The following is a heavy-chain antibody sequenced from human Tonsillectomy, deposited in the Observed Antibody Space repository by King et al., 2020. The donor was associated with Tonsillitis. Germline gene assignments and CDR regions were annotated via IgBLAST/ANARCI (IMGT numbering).Heavy chain of an antibody. V-gene: IGHV3-74*01. Sequence: VQLVESGGGLVQPGGSLRLSCAASGFTFSTYCMYWVRQAPGEGLVWVSRIKGDESGTDYADFVKGRFTISRDNAKNTLFLQMNSLRAEDTAVYYCAKGGVDLNAEHFHNWGQGTLVTVSS. D-gene: IGHD2-15*01. CDR3: AKGGVDLNAEHFHN. J-gene: IGHJ1*01. CDR2: IKGDESGT. CDR1: GFTFSTYC.